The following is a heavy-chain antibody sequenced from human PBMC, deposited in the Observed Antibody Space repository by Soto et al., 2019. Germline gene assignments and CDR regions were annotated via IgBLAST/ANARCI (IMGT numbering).Heavy chain of an antibody. D-gene: IGHD3-10*01. CDR3: ARNFYDTGNYYARIDY. Sequence: SETLSLTCTVSGGSISSYYWSWIRQPPGKGLEWIGYIYYSGSTNYNPSLKIRVTISVDTSKNQFSLKLSSVTAADTAVYYCARNFYDTGNYYARIDYWGPGTLVTRLL. J-gene: IGHJ4*02. CDR2: IYYSGST. V-gene: IGHV4-59*01. CDR1: GGSISSYY.